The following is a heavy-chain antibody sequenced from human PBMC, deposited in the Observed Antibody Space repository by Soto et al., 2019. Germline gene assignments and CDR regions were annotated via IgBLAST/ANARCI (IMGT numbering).Heavy chain of an antibody. D-gene: IGHD3-22*01. CDR1: GNSIRNYY. J-gene: IGHJ4*02. CDR3: ATDTSQTGLYYYPLEY. V-gene: IGHV4-4*07. Sequence: PSQTLSLTCTVCGNSIRNYYWRLMRKAARKGLEWIWHIPTSGSTNYSPFLKSRVTMSVETSKNQFYLRLNSVTAADTAVSYCATDTSQTGLYYYPLEYSAEGIQVTV. CDR2: IPTSGST.